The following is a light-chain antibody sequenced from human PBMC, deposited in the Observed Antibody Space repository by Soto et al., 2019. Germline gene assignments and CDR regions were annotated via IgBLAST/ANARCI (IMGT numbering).Light chain of an antibody. V-gene: IGKV3-11*01. Sequence: EIVLTQSPSTLSLSPGERATLSCTASQSVDKYLAWYQQKPGQPPRLLISDASNRATGIPARFSGSGSGTDFTLAISSLEPEYCALYYCQQRSGWPLTFGGGTRVEI. CDR3: QQRSGWPLT. CDR1: QSVDKY. CDR2: DAS. J-gene: IGKJ4*01.